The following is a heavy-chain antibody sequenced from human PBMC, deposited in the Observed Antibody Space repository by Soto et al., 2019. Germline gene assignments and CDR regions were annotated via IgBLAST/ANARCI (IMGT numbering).Heavy chain of an antibody. D-gene: IGHD4-17*01. CDR1: GGSIISGGHY. J-gene: IGHJ5*02. Sequence: PSETLSLTCTVSGGSIISGGHYWSWIRQHPGKGLEWIGYIYHSGSTYYNPSLKSRVNISVDTSKNQFSLKLSSVTAADTAVYYCAMTTVTTRRLDPWGQGTLVTVSS. V-gene: IGHV4-31*03. CDR3: AMTTVTTRRLDP. CDR2: IYHSGST.